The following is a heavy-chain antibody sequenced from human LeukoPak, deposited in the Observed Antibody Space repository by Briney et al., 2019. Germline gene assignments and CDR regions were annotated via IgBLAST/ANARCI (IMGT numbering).Heavy chain of an antibody. Sequence: SETLSLTCAVSGGSISSSNWWSWVRQPPGKGLEWIGEIYHSGSTYYNPSLKSRVTISVDTSKNQFSLKLSSVTAADTAVYYCARPFYDSSGPFDYWGQGTLVTVSS. D-gene: IGHD3-22*01. CDR1: GGSISSSNW. V-gene: IGHV4-4*02. J-gene: IGHJ4*02. CDR3: ARPFYDSSGPFDY. CDR2: IYHSGST.